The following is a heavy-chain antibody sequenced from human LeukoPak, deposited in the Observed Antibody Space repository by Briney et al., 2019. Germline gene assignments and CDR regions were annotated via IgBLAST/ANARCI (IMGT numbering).Heavy chain of an antibody. D-gene: IGHD6-19*01. Sequence: SVKVSCKASGGAFSSYAIGWVRQAPGQGLEWMGGIIPIFGTANYAQKFQGRVTITADESTSTAYMELSSLRSEDTAVYYCASRSGWYDYYYGMDVWGQGTTVTVS. V-gene: IGHV1-69*01. CDR1: GGAFSSYA. J-gene: IGHJ6*02. CDR2: IIPIFGTA. CDR3: ASRSGWYDYYYGMDV.